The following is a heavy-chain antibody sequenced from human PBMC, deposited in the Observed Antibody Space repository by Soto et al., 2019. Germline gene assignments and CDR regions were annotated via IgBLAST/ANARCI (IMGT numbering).Heavy chain of an antibody. D-gene: IGHD6-13*01. J-gene: IGHJ1*01. Sequence: QVQLVQSGAEVKKPGSSVKVSCKASGGTFSSYAISWVRQAPGQGLEWMGGIIPIFGTANYAQKFQGRVTITADESTSAAYMELSSLRAEDTAVYYCARGALHSSRWYGEYFQHWGQGTLVTVSS. CDR1: GGTFSSYA. CDR3: ARGALHSSRWYGEYFQH. CDR2: IIPIFGTA. V-gene: IGHV1-69*12.